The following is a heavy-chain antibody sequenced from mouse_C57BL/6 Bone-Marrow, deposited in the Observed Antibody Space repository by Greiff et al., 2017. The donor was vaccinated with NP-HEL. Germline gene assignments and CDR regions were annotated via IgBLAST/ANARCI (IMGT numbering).Heavy chain of an antibody. Sequence: EVKLVESGPGLVKPSQSLSLTCSVTGYSITSGYYWNWIRQFPGNKLEWMGYISYDGSNNYNPSLKNRISITRDTSKNQFFLKLNSVTTEDTATYYCARDRGLYSNFFDYWGQGTTLTVSS. CDR3: ARDRGLYSNFFDY. D-gene: IGHD2-5*01. CDR2: ISYDGSN. CDR1: GYSITSGYY. V-gene: IGHV3-6*01. J-gene: IGHJ2*01.